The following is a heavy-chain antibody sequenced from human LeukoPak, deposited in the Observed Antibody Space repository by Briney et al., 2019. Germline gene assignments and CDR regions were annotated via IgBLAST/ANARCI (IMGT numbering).Heavy chain of an antibody. CDR1: GFTFSSYG. CDR3: AKSPGTGY. D-gene: IGHD1-1*01. V-gene: IGHV3-30*02. J-gene: IGHJ4*02. CDR2: IRYDGGNK. Sequence: GGSLRLSCAASGFTFSSYGMHWVRQAPGKGLEWVAFIRYDGGNKYYADSVKGRFTISRDNSKNTLYLQMNSLRAEDTAVYYCAKSPGTGYWGQGTLVTVSS.